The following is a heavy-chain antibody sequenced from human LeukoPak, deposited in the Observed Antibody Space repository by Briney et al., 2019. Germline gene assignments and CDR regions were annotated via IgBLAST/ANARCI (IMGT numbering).Heavy chain of an antibody. J-gene: IGHJ4*02. CDR1: GFTFSSYT. D-gene: IGHD3-9*01. Sequence: HPGRSLGLSCAASGFTFSSYTIHWVRQAPGKGLEWVTIISYDGSNKYYADSAEGRFTISRDNSKNTLYLQMNSLRAEDTAVYYCARSTSSEYDIYHFDYWGQGTLVTVSS. V-gene: IGHV3-30-3*01. CDR2: ISYDGSNK. CDR3: ARSTSSEYDIYHFDY.